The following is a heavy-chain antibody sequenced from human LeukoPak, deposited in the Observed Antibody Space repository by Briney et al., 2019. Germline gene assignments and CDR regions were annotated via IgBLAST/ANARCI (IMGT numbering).Heavy chain of an antibody. D-gene: IGHD1-14*01. CDR3: TDGKPGSTVVSFFDY. CDR2: ISGSGGTT. Sequence: PGGSLRLSCAVSGFTFSTYAMSWVRQAPGKGLEWVSAISGSGGTTYYADSVKGRFTISRDNSKNTLYLQMNSLRAEDTAVYYCTDGKPGSTVVSFFDYWGQGTLVTVSS. J-gene: IGHJ4*02. V-gene: IGHV3-23*01. CDR1: GFTFSTYA.